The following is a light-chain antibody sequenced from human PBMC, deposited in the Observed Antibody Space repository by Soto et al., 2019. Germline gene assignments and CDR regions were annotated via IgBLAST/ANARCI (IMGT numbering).Light chain of an antibody. Sequence: EIVLTQXXXXLSXSPGEXATLSCRASQSVSSYLAWYQQKPGQAPRLLIYDASNRATGIPARFSGSGXXTXFXXTISSLEPEDFAVYYCQQRSNWPPTFGQGTRLEXK. CDR1: QSVSSY. CDR2: DAS. V-gene: IGKV3-11*01. CDR3: QQRSNWPPT. J-gene: IGKJ5*01.